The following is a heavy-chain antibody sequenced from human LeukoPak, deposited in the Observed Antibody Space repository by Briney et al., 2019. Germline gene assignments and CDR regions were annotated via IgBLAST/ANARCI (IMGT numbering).Heavy chain of an antibody. CDR3: AREKQWLVRAFDY. D-gene: IGHD6-19*01. Sequence: SETLSLTCAVYGGSFSGYYWSWIRQPPGKGLEWIGEINHRGSTNYNPSHKSRVTLSVDTSKNQFALKLSPVTAADTAGYYFAREKQWLVRAFDYWGQGTLVTVSS. J-gene: IGHJ4*02. CDR1: GGSFSGYY. CDR2: INHRGST. V-gene: IGHV4-34*01.